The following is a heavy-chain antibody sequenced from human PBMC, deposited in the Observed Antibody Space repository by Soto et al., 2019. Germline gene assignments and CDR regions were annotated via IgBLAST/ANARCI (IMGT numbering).Heavy chain of an antibody. J-gene: IGHJ6*02. D-gene: IGHD3-3*01. CDR3: ARLGFNYDFLSGYYNVHHYYGIDV. V-gene: IGHV5-10-1*01. Sequence: GESLKISCTGSGYPFTSYWISWVRQMPGKGLEWMGRINPDDSETSYSPSFQGHVIISTDKSINTAYLQWSSLKASDTATYYCARLGFNYDFLSGYYNVHHYYGIDVWGQGTTVTVSS. CDR1: GYPFTSYW. CDR2: INPDDSET.